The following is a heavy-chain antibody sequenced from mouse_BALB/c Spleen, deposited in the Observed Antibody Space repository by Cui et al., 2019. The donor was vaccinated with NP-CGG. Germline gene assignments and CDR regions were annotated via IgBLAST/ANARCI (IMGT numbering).Heavy chain of an antibody. V-gene: IGHV1-72*01. Sequence: QVPLQQPGAELVPPGASVKLSCKASGYTFTSYWMHWVKQRPGRGLEWIGRIDPNSGGTRYNEKFKSKATLTVDKPSSTAYMQLSGLTSEDSAVHFCARYDYYGSSYFDYWGQGTTLTVSS. CDR2: IDPNSGGT. D-gene: IGHD1-1*01. CDR1: GYTFTSYW. J-gene: IGHJ2*01. CDR3: ARYDYYGSSYFDY.